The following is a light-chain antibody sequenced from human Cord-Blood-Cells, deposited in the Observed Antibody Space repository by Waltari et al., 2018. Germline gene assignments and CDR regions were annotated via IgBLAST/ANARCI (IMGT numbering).Light chain of an antibody. CDR1: QSISSY. Sequence: DIQMTQSPSSLSASAGDSVTITCRASQSISSYLNWYQQKPGKAPKLLIYAASSLQSRVPSRFSGSGSGTDFTLTISSLQPEDFATYYCQQSYSTPLTFGGGTKVEIK. CDR3: QQSYSTPLT. J-gene: IGKJ4*01. CDR2: AAS. V-gene: IGKV1-39*01.